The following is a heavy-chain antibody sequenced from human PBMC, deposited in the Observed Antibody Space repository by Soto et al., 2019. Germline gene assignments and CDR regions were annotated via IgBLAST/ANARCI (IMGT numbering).Heavy chain of an antibody. D-gene: IGHD5-12*01. CDR2: ISSSSSYI. CDR3: ARDHSVATNGDY. Sequence: EVQLVESGGGLVKPGGSLRLSCAASGFTFSSYSMNWVRQAPGKGLEWVSSISSSSSYIYYADSVKGRFTISRDNAKNSLYLQMNSLRAEDTAVYYCARDHSVATNGDYWGQGTLVTGSS. CDR1: GFTFSSYS. J-gene: IGHJ4*02. V-gene: IGHV3-21*01.